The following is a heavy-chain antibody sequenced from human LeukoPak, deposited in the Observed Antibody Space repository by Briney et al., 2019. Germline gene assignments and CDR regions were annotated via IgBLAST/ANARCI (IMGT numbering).Heavy chain of an antibody. V-gene: IGHV1-18*01. CDR1: GYTFTSYG. CDR3: ARAVITFGGVIVYFDY. CDR2: ISAYNGNT. J-gene: IGHJ4*02. Sequence: GASVKVSCKASGYTFTSYGISWVRQAPGQGLEWMGWISAYNGNTNYAQKLQGRVTMTTDTSTSTAYMELRSLRSDDTAVYYCARAVITFGGVIVYFDYWGQGTLSPSPQ. D-gene: IGHD3-16*02.